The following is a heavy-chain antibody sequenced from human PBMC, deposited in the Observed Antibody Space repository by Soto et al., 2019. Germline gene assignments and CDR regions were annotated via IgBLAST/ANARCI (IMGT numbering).Heavy chain of an antibody. D-gene: IGHD5-18*01. Sequence: EVQLVESGGGLVKLVGSLRLSCAASGFTFSTYSMNWVRQAPGKGLEWVSSISSSSGYIYYAVSVKGRFTISRDDVKNSLSLQMNSLRAEDTAVYYCARVRSYSYGQGYGMDVWGQGTTVTVSS. CDR1: GFTFSTYS. CDR2: ISSSSGYI. J-gene: IGHJ6*02. CDR3: ARVRSYSYGQGYGMDV. V-gene: IGHV3-21*01.